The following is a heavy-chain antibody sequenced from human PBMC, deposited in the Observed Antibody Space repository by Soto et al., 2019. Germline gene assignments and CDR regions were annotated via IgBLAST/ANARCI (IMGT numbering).Heavy chain of an antibody. CDR2: ISSNSAYI. D-gene: IGHD6-13*01. CDR1: GFTFRSFT. Sequence: EVQLVESGGGLVKPVGSLRLSCAASGFTFRSFTMNWVRQAPGKGLEWVSTISSNSAYIYYTDALRGRFTISRDNAKNSLHLQMNSLRAEDMAVYYCTRDASRGSSARGWFDPWGPGTLVTVSS. J-gene: IGHJ5*02. CDR3: TRDASRGSSARGWFDP. V-gene: IGHV3-21*02.